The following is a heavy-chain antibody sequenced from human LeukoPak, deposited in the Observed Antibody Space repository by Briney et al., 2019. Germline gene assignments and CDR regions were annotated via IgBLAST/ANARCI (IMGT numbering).Heavy chain of an antibody. J-gene: IGHJ6*02. Sequence: SETLSLTCTVSGGSISSYDWSWIRQPPGKGLEWIGDIYYSGSTNYNPSLERRVPISVDTSKNQFSLKLSSVTAAATAVYYCARLSTLGYGYLRGYYSYYGMDVWGQGTTVNVSS. CDR1: GGSISSYD. V-gene: IGHV4-59*01. D-gene: IGHD5-18*01. CDR3: ARLSTLGYGYLRGYYSYYGMDV. CDR2: IYYSGST.